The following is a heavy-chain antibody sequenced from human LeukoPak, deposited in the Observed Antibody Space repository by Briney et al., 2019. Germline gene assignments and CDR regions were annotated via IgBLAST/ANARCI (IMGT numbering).Heavy chain of an antibody. D-gene: IGHD3-3*01. Sequence: PGGPLRLSCATSGFTFDDYAMHWVRQAPGKGLEWVSGISWNSGSIGYADSVKGRFTISRDNAKNSLYLQMNSLRAEDTAFYYCAKDKNFGVVSYGMDVWGQGTTVTVSS. V-gene: IGHV3-9*01. J-gene: IGHJ6*02. CDR2: ISWNSGSI. CDR1: GFTFDDYA. CDR3: AKDKNFGVVSYGMDV.